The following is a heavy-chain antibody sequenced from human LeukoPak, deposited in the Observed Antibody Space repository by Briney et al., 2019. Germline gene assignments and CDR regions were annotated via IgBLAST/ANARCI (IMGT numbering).Heavy chain of an antibody. CDR1: GDSIGLSFYY. CDR3: ARGTLYRGWSYYLDF. J-gene: IGHJ4*02. CDR2: VYYSGTT. D-gene: IGHD5-12*01. V-gene: IGHV4-39*07. Sequence: SETLSLTCSVFGDSIGLSFYYWGWIRQPPGEALEGMGSVYYSGTTSYNPSLKSRVTISVDMSKNHFSLRLRSVTAADTAMYYCARGTLYRGWSYYLDFWGQGSQVTVSS.